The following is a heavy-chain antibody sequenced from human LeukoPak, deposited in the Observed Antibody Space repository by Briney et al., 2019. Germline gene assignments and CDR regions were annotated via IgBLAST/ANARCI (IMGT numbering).Heavy chain of an antibody. J-gene: IGHJ4*02. CDR1: GFTFSSYW. CDR2: INSDGSST. V-gene: IGHV3-74*01. Sequence: GGSLRLSCAASGFTFSSYWMHWVRQAPGKGLVWVSRINSDGSSTSYADSVKGRFTISRDNAKNTLYLQMNSLRAEDTAVYYCARDHCGGDYYTPPLGFNYWGQGTLVTVSS. D-gene: IGHD2-21*02. CDR3: ARDHCGGDYYTPPLGFNY.